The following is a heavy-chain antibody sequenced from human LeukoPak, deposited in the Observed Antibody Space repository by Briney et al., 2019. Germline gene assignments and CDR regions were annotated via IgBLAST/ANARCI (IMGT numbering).Heavy chain of an antibody. CDR2: IYTSGST. J-gene: IGHJ6*03. D-gene: IGHD3-22*01. Sequence: SETLSLTCTVSGGSISSGSYYWSWIRQPAGKGLEWIGRIYTSGSTNYNPSLKSRVTISVDTSKNQFSLKLSSVTAADTAVYYCARGVDDSSGYYSSGMDYMDVWGKGTTVTVSS. V-gene: IGHV4-61*02. CDR3: ARGVDDSSGYYSSGMDYMDV. CDR1: GGSISSGSYY.